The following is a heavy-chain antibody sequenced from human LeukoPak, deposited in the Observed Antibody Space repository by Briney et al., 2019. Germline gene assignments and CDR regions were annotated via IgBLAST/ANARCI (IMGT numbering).Heavy chain of an antibody. Sequence: GASVRVSCKVSGYTLTELSMHWVRQAPGKGLEWMGGFDPEDGETIYAQKFQGRVTMTEDTSTDTAYMELSSLRSEDTAVYYCATDLDRDRQELNRWGQGTLVSVSS. CDR1: GYTLTELS. J-gene: IGHJ4*02. V-gene: IGHV1-24*01. CDR2: FDPEDGET. CDR3: ATDLDRDRQELNR. D-gene: IGHD1-14*01.